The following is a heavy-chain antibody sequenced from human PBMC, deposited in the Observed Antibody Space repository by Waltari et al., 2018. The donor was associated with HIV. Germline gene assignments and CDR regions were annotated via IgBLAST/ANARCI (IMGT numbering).Heavy chain of an antibody. D-gene: IGHD6-19*01. J-gene: IGHJ6*02. CDR3: ARVAGYYYGMDV. V-gene: IGHV3-21*01. CDR2: ISSISSYI. CDR1: GFTFSSYS. Sequence: EVQLVESGGGLVKPGGCLRLSCAASGFTFSSYSMQWVRQAPGKGLEWVSSISSISSYIYYADSVKGRFTISRDNTKNSLYLQMNSLRAEDTAVYYCARVAGYYYGMDVCGQGTTVTVSS.